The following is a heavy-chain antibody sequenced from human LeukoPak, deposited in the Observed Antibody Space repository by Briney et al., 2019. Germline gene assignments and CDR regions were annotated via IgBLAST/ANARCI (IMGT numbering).Heavy chain of an antibody. CDR2: INCSGGRT. V-gene: IGHV1-46*01. D-gene: IGHD3-3*01. J-gene: IGHJ4*02. CDR3: AREMEWSQYHVGDY. CDR1: GYTFTTFY. Sequence: ASAKVSCKTSGYTFTTFYMHWVRQAPGQGLEWMGMINCSGGRTAYAQRFQGRVTMTRDTSTSTVYMELSSLRSEDTAVYYCAREMEWSQYHVGDYWGQGTLVTVSS.